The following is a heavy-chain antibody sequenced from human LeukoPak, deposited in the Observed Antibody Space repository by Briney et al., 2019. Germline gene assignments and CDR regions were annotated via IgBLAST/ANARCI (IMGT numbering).Heavy chain of an antibody. Sequence: SETLSLTCAVYGGSFSGYYWSWIRQPPGKGLEWIGEINHSGSTNYNPSLKSRVTISVDTSKNQFSLKLSSVTAADTAVYYCARGQAVPAAIAYYFDYWGQGTLVTVSS. V-gene: IGHV4-34*01. J-gene: IGHJ4*02. CDR3: ARGQAVPAAIAYYFDY. CDR2: INHSGST. CDR1: GGSFSGYY. D-gene: IGHD2-2*02.